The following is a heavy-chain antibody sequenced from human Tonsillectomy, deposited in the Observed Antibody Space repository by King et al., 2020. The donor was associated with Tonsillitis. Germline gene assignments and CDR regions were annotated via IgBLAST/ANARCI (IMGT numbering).Heavy chain of an antibody. J-gene: IGHJ6*02. CDR3: ARRRDRDYYYYYYGMDV. D-gene: IGHD3-10*01. CDR1: GYSFTSYW. V-gene: IGHV5-51*01. Sequence: QLVQSGAEVKKPGESLKISCKASGYSFTSYWIGWVRQMPGKGLEWMGIIYPGDSYTTYGPSFQGQVTISADKSTSTAYLQWSSLKTSDTAMYYCARRRDRDYYYYYYGMDVWGQGTTVTVSS. CDR2: IYPGDSYT.